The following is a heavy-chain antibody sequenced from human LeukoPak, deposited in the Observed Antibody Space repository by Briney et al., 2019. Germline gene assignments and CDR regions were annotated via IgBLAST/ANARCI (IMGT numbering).Heavy chain of an antibody. D-gene: IGHD3-10*01. V-gene: IGHV3-23*01. J-gene: IGHJ4*02. CDR1: GFIFNNYA. CDR2: ISASGGTT. CDR3: ARGGSVFTYFFDY. Sequence: GGSLRLSCAASGFIFNNYAMAWARLTPGKRLEWVSAISASGGTTYYADSVKGRFTISRASSTNTLYLQLSSLRAADTAIYYCARGGSVFTYFFDYWGQGTLVTVSS.